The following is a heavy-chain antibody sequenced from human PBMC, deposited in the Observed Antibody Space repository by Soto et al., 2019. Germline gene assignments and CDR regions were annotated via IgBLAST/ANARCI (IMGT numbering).Heavy chain of an antibody. D-gene: IGHD2-15*01. CDR3: ARGDREDIAVVIGVRPGEYGVDV. CDR2: ITNDGGNK. Sequence: GGSLRLSCGASGFTFGDYYMSWIRQAPGKGLEWVSYITNDGGNKFYIDYVRGRFTISRDNSKNTLYLQINSLRYEDTAVYYCARGDREDIAVVIGVRPGEYGVDVWGQGTTVTVSS. CDR1: GFTFGDYY. V-gene: IGHV3-11*04. J-gene: IGHJ6*02.